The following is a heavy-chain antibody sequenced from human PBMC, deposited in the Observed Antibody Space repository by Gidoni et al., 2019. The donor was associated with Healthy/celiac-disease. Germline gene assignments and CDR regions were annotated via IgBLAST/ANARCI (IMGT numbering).Heavy chain of an antibody. CDR1: GFTFSSYA. CDR2: ISYDGSNK. J-gene: IGHJ2*01. Sequence: QVQLVESGGGVVQPGRSLRLSCAASGFTFSSYAMLWVRQAPGKGLEVVACISYDGSNKYYADSGKGRFTISRDNSKNTLYLQMNSLRAEDTAVYYCARVPYGDFRYWYFDLWGRGTLVTVSS. D-gene: IGHD4-17*01. CDR3: ARVPYGDFRYWYFDL. V-gene: IGHV3-30-3*01.